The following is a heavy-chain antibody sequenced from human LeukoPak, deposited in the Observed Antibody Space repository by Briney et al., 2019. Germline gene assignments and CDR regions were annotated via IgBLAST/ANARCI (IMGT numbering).Heavy chain of an antibody. V-gene: IGHV4-4*09. J-gene: IGHJ5*02. D-gene: IGHD1-26*01. CDR3: ARTLGHVGIGNWFEP. CDR2: IYTSGST. Sequence: SETLSLTCIVSGGSISSYYWSWIRQPPGKGLEWIGYIYTSGSTNYNPSLKSRVTISVDTPKNQFSLKLSSVTAADTAVYYCARTLGHVGIGNWFEPWGQGTLVTVSS. CDR1: GGSISSYY.